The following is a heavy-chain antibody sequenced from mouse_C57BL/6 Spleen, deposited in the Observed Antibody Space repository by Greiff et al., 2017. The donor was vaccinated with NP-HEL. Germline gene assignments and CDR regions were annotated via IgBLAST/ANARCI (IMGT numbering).Heavy chain of an antibody. J-gene: IGHJ3*01. D-gene: IGHD4-1*02. V-gene: IGHV1-82*01. Sequence: VQLQQSGPELVKPGASVKISCKASGYAFSSSWMNWVKQRPGKGLEWIGRIYPGDGDTNYNGKFKGKATLTADKSSSTAYMQLSSLTSEDSAVYVCASPSTGKRSWFAYWGQGTLVTVSA. CDR1: GYAFSSSW. CDR2: IYPGDGDT. CDR3: ASPSTGKRSWFAY.